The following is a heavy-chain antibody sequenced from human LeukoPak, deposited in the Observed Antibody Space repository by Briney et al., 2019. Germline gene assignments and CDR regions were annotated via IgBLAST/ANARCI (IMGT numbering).Heavy chain of an antibody. V-gene: IGHV4-34*01. CDR1: GGSFSDYY. CDR2: IYYSGTT. Sequence: SETLSLTCAVYGGSFSDYYWSWIRQPPGKGLEWIGSIYYSGTTYYNPSLKSRVTISVDTSKNQFSLKLRSVTAADTAVYYCARHEWGITNAFDIWGQGTMVTVSS. J-gene: IGHJ3*02. CDR3: ARHEWGITNAFDI. D-gene: IGHD1-14*01.